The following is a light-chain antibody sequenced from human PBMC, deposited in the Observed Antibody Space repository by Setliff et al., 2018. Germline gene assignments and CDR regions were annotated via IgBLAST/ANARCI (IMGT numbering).Light chain of an antibody. CDR3: CSYTNRATYV. Sequence: QSALTQPASVSGSLGQSITISCIGTSSDIGGTNYVSWYQQFPGEAPQLIIYAASDRPSGVSHRFSGSKSGNTASLTISGLRAEDEADYYCCSYTNRATYVFGTGTKVTVL. CDR2: AAS. V-gene: IGLV2-14*03. J-gene: IGLJ1*01. CDR1: SSDIGGTNY.